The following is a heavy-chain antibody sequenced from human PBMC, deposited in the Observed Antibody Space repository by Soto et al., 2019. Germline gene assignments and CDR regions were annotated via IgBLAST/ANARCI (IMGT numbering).Heavy chain of an antibody. CDR2: IYHSGST. CDR3: ARRVGGFARHYFDT. J-gene: IGHJ4*02. D-gene: IGHD2-15*01. Sequence: SETLSLTCAVSGGSISSNNWWSWVRQPPGKGLEWIGEIYHSGSTYYNQSLKSRVTISVDKSHNQFSLMLPSVTAADTAVYHCARRVGGFARHYFDTWGQGTLVTVSS. V-gene: IGHV4-4*02. CDR1: GGSISSNNW.